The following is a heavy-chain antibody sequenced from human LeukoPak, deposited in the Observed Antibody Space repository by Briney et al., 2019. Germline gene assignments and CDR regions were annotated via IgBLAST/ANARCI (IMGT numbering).Heavy chain of an antibody. CDR1: GFFVSDNY. Sequence: GGSLRLSCAASGFFVSDNYMAWVRQAPEKGLEWVSTIYSGGSTYYARSAEGRFVISRDTSKNSFFLQMDGLRVEDTAVYFCARAACSGVSCYGADFYYYMDVWGEGTTVTVSS. CDR3: ARAACSGVSCYGADFYYYMDV. V-gene: IGHV3-53*01. CDR2: IYSGGST. J-gene: IGHJ6*03. D-gene: IGHD2-15*01.